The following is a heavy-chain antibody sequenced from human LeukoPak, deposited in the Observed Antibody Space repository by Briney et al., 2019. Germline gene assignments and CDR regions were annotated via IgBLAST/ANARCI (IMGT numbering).Heavy chain of an antibody. CDR3: AAKEEYSSGWYSVDY. Sequence: ASVKVSCKASGYTFTSYYMHWVQQAPGQGLKWMGIINPSGGSTSYAQKFQGRVTMTRDTSTSTVYMELSSLRSEDTAVYYCAAKEEYSSGWYSVDYWGQGTLVTVSS. V-gene: IGHV1-46*03. J-gene: IGHJ4*02. CDR1: GYTFTSYY. D-gene: IGHD6-19*01. CDR2: INPSGGST.